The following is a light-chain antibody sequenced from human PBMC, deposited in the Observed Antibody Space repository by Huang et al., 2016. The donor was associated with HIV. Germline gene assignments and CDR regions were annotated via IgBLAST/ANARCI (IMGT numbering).Light chain of an antibody. CDR3: GQTLQTPWT. CDR2: LVS. Sequence: DIVMTQSPLSLPVTPGEPASISCRSSQSLLHSTGYSYLDWYLQKPGQSPQLLFYLVSNRASGVPDRFSGSGSGTEFTLKIGREEAEDVGVYYCGQTLQTPWTFGQGTRVEL. J-gene: IGKJ1*01. V-gene: IGKV2-28*01. CDR1: QSLLHSTGYSY.